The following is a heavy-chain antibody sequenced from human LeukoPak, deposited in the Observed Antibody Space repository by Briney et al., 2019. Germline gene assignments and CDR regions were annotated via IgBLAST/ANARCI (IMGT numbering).Heavy chain of an antibody. Sequence: SETLSFTCTVSGGSISSYYWSWIRQPAGKGLKWIGRIYTSGSTNYNPSLKSRVTMSVDTSKNQFSLKLSSVTAADTAVYYCARTGSSSWYAEYYFDYWGQGTLVTVSS. D-gene: IGHD6-13*01. J-gene: IGHJ4*02. V-gene: IGHV4-4*07. CDR3: ARTGSSSWYAEYYFDY. CDR2: IYTSGST. CDR1: GGSISSYY.